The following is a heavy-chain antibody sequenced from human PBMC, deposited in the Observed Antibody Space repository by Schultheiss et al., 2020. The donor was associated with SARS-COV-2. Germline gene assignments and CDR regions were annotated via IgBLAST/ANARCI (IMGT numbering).Heavy chain of an antibody. V-gene: IGHV4-38-2*02. J-gene: IGHJ5*02. CDR2: IYHSGST. D-gene: IGHD4-17*01. Sequence: SETLSLTCTVSGGSISSYYWGWIRQPPGKGLEWIGSIYHSGSTYYNPSLKSRVTISVDTSKNQFSLKLSSVTAADTAVYYCAIDLLYGDRYNWFDPWGQGTLVTVSS. CDR1: GGSISSYY. CDR3: AIDLLYGDRYNWFDP.